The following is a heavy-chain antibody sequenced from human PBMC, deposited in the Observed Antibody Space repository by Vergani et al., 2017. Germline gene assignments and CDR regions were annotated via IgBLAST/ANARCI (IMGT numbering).Heavy chain of an antibody. D-gene: IGHD3-3*01. V-gene: IGHV1-69*01. Sequence: QVQLVQSGAEVKKPGSSVKVSCKASGGTFSSYAISWVRQAPGQGLEWMGWINPIFGTANYAQKFQGRVTITADESTSTAYMELSSLRSEATAVYYCARDRSITIFGVVIDYMDVWGKGTTVTVSS. J-gene: IGHJ6*03. CDR2: INPIFGTA. CDR1: GGTFSSYA. CDR3: ARDRSITIFGVVIDYMDV.